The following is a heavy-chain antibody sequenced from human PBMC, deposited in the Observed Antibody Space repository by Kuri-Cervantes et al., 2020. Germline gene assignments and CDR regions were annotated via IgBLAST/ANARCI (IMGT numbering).Heavy chain of an antibody. Sequence: GGSLRLSCAASGFTFSDYYMSWIRQAPGKGLEWVSYISSSGSTIYYADSVKGRFTISRDNAKNSLYLQMNSLRAEDTAVYYCARGPAAVVFPWWFDPWGQGTLVTVSS. CDR3: ARGPAAVVFPWWFDP. CDR2: ISSSGSTI. V-gene: IGHV3-11*01. J-gene: IGHJ5*02. D-gene: IGHD2-15*01. CDR1: GFTFSDYY.